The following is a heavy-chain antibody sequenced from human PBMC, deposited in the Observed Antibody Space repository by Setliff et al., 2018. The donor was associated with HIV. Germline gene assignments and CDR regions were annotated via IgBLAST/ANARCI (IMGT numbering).Heavy chain of an antibody. CDR1: GFTFSSYT. CDR3: ASIELAAMVPVDY. D-gene: IGHD5-18*01. Sequence: GESLKISCAASGFTFSSYTMNWVRQAPGKGLEWVSSISSSSSYIYYADSLKGRFTNSRDNAKNSLFLQMNSLRAEDTAVYYCASIELAAMVPVDYWGQGTLVTVSS. J-gene: IGHJ4*02. CDR2: ISSSSSYI. V-gene: IGHV3-21*01.